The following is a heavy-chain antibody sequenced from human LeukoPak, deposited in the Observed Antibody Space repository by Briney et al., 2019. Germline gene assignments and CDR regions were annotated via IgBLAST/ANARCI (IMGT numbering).Heavy chain of an antibody. CDR3: ARGGGSSEDFDY. CDR1: GGSISSYY. J-gene: IGHJ4*02. D-gene: IGHD2-15*01. CDR2: IYYSERP. V-gene: IGHV4-59*01. Sequence: SETLSLTCTVSGGSISSYYWSWILQPPGKGLEWIVYIYYSERPNYNPSLKSRVTISVDTSKNQFSLKLSSVTAADTAVYYCARGGGSSEDFDYWGQGTLVTVSS.